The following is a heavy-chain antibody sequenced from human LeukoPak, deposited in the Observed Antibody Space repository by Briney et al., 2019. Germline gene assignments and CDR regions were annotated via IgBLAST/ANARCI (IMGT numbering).Heavy chain of an antibody. V-gene: IGHV3-NL1*01. J-gene: IGHJ3*02. D-gene: IGHD3-22*01. CDR2: IYSDDST. CDR3: AKVRTDYDSNEGDAFDI. CDR1: GFTFKNYG. Sequence: GGSLRLSCGGFGFTFKNYGMHWVRQAPGKGLEWVSVIYSDDSTYYADSVKGRFTISRDNSKNTLYLQMNSLRAEDTAVNYCAKVRTDYDSNEGDAFDIWGQGTMVTVSS.